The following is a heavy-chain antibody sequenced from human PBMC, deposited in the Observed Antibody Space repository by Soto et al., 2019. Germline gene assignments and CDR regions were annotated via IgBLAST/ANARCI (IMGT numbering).Heavy chain of an antibody. CDR1: GGSISSGDYY. CDR3: ARGYNWNPGAFDI. Sequence: KTSETLSLTCTVSGGSISSGDYYWSWIRQPPGKGLEWIGYIYYSGSTYYNPSLKSRVTISVDTSKNQFSLKLSSVTAADTAVYYCARGYNWNPGAFDIWGQGTMVTVSS. J-gene: IGHJ3*02. D-gene: IGHD1-20*01. V-gene: IGHV4-30-4*01. CDR2: IYYSGST.